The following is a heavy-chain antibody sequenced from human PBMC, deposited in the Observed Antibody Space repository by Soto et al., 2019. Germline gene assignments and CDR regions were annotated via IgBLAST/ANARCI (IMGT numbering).Heavy chain of an antibody. CDR3: AGEAVVVDATPEYYQH. Sequence: QVQLQESGPGLVKPSEPLSLTCTVSGGSISSYYWSWIRQPPGKGLEWIGYIYYSGSTNYNPSLKSRFTIAVVTSKNQFSLKLSSVTAADTAVYYCAGEAVVVDATPEYYQHWGQGTLVTVSS. CDR1: GGSISSYY. J-gene: IGHJ1*01. D-gene: IGHD2-15*01. V-gene: IGHV4-59*01. CDR2: IYYSGST.